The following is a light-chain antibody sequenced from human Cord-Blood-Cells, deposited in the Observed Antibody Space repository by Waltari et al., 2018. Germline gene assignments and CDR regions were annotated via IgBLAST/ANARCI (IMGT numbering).Light chain of an antibody. CDR2: GNS. CDR1: STHIGAGYD. Sequence: QSVLTQPPSVSGAPGQRVTIPCTGSSTHIGAGYDVHWYQPLPGTAPNLLIYGNSNRPSGVPDRFSVSKSGTSASLAITGLQAEDEADYYCQSYDSSLSGWVFGGGTKLTVL. V-gene: IGLV1-40*01. J-gene: IGLJ3*02. CDR3: QSYDSSLSGWV.